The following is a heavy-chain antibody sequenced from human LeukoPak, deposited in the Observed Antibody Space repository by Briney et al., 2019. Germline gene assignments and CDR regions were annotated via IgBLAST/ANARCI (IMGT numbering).Heavy chain of an antibody. CDR1: GFTFDDYA. V-gene: IGHV3-9*03. J-gene: IGHJ4*02. CDR2: VSWNSGSI. Sequence: GRSLRLSCAASGFTFDDYAMHWVRQAPGKGLEWVSGVSWNSGSIGYADSVKGRFTISRDNAKNSLYLQMNSLRAEDMALYYCAKGYQLLSTPTFDYWGQGTLVTVSS. CDR3: AKGYQLLSTPTFDY. D-gene: IGHD2-2*01.